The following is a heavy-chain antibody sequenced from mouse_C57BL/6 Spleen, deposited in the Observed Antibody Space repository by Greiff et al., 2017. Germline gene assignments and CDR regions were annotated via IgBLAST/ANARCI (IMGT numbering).Heavy chain of an antibody. CDR2: FYPGSGST. Sequence: VQRVESGAELVKPGASVKLSCKASGYTFTEYTIHWVKQRSGQGLEWIGCFYPGSGSTRYNEKFKDKATLTAVKSSSAVYMELSRVTSEDSAVYFCARHEETERNGYYFDYWGPGTTLTVSS. CDR3: ARHEETERNGYYFDY. D-gene: IGHD1-1*01. CDR1: GYTFTEYT. V-gene: IGHV1-62-2*01. J-gene: IGHJ2*01.